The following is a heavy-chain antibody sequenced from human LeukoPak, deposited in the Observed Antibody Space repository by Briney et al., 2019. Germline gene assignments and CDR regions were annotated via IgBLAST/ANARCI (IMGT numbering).Heavy chain of an antibody. V-gene: IGHV4-59*01. J-gene: IGHJ5*02. CDR3: ARDLRGLRGFDP. D-gene: IGHD3-16*01. Sequence: SETLSLTCTVSGGSISSYYWSWIRQPPGKGLGWLGYIYYSGSTNYNPSLKSRVTISVDTSKNQFSLKLSSVTAADTAVYYCARDLRGLRGFDPWGQGTLVTVSS. CDR2: IYYSGST. CDR1: GGSISSYY.